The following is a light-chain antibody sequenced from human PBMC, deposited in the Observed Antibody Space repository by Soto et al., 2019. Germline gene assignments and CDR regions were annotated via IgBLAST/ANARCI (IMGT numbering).Light chain of an antibody. Sequence: DIQMTQSPSTLSASVGDGVTITCRASQDIAIYLAWYQQKPGEAPNLLIHTASTLHGGVPSRFSGSGSGTDFTLTITSLQAEDFATYYCQQTRAYPSTFGGGTKVDIK. V-gene: IGKV1-9*01. CDR1: QDIAIY. CDR2: TAS. J-gene: IGKJ4*01. CDR3: QQTRAYPST.